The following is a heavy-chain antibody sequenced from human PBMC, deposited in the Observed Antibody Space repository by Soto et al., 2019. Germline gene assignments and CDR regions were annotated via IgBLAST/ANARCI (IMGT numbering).Heavy chain of an antibody. CDR2: ISWNSGTI. D-gene: IGHD3-16*01. CDR3: AKEKGFGGVRKGMDV. V-gene: IGHV3-9*01. J-gene: IGHJ6*02. Sequence: EVQLVESGGGLVQPGRSLRLSCAASGFTFDDYAMHWVRQAPGKGLEWVSGISWNSGTIGYADSVKGRFTISRDNAKNSLYLQMNSLRAEDTALYYCAKEKGFGGVRKGMDVWGQWTTVTVSS. CDR1: GFTFDDYA.